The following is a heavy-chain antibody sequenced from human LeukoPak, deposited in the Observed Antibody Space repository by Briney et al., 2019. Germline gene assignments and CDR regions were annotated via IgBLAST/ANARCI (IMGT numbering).Heavy chain of an antibody. V-gene: IGHV5-51*01. CDR1: GYSFTNYW. J-gene: IGHJ5*02. CDR3: ARGQLERRGRNWFDP. D-gene: IGHD1-1*01. CDR2: IYPGDSDT. Sequence: GESLKISCNGSGYSFTNYWIGWVRQMPGKGLEWMGIIYPGDSDTRYSPSFQGQVTISADKSISTAYLQWSSLKASDTAMYYCARGQLERRGRNWFDPWGQGTLVTVSS.